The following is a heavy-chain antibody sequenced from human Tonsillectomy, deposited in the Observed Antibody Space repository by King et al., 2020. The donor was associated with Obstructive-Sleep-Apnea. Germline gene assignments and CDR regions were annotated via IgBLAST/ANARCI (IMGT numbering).Heavy chain of an antibody. Sequence: EVQLVESGGGLVKPGGSLRLSCAGSGFTFSTYSMNWVRQAPGKGLEWVSSITSSSSYIYYADSVKGRFTISRDNAKNSLYLQMNSLRAEDTAVYYCAREDRARHELLSVYYYGMDVWGQGTTVTVSS. CDR1: GFTFSTYS. J-gene: IGHJ6*02. CDR2: ITSSSSYI. D-gene: IGHD1-26*01. CDR3: AREDRARHELLSVYYYGMDV. V-gene: IGHV3-21*01.